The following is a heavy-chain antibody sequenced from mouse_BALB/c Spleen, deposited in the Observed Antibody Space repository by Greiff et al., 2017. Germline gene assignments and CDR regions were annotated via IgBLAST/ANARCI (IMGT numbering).Heavy chain of an antibody. J-gene: IGHJ3*01. D-gene: IGHD2-4*01. Sequence: DVKLVESGGGLVQPGGSLRLSCATSGFTFTDYYMSWVRQPPGKPLEWLGFIRNKANGYTTEYSASVKGRFTISRDNSQSILYLQMNTLRAEDSATYYCARAIYYDYFAYWGQGTLVTVSA. V-gene: IGHV7-3*02. CDR2: IRNKANGYTT. CDR1: GFTFTDYY. CDR3: ARAIYYDYFAY.